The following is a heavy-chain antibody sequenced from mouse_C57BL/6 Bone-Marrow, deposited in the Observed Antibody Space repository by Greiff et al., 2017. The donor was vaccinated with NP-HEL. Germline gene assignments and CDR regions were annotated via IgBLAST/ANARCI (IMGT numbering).Heavy chain of an antibody. CDR3: TTPFYAMDY. CDR2: IDPENGDT. V-gene: IGHV14-4*01. Sequence: EVQLQESGAELVRPGASVKLSCTASGFNIKDDYMHWVKQRPEQGLEWIGWIDPENGDTEYASKFQGKATITADTSSNTAYLQLSSLTSEDTAVYYCTTPFYAMDYWGQGTSVTVSS. CDR1: GFNIKDDY. J-gene: IGHJ4*01.